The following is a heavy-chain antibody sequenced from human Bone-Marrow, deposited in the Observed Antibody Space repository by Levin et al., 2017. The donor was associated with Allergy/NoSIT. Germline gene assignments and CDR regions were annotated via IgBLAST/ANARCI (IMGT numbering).Heavy chain of an antibody. Sequence: QTGGSLRLSCEASGFNFENVGMHWVRQAPGKGLEWVSGISWSSETIRYADSVKGRFSISRDNDKKSLYLQMDSLRPEDTALYYCAKSRFSTVTQVLDVWGQGTTVIVSS. CDR2: ISWSSETI. CDR1: GFNFENVG. CDR3: AKSRFSTVTQVLDV. V-gene: IGHV3-9*01. D-gene: IGHD4-17*01. J-gene: IGHJ6*02.